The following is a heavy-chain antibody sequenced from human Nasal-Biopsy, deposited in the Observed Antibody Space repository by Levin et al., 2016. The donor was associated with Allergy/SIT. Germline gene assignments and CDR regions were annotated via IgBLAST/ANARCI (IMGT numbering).Heavy chain of an antibody. D-gene: IGHD6-13*01. J-gene: IGHJ4*02. V-gene: IGHV6-1*01. CDR2: TYYMSKWFY. CDR1: GDSVSSNDVA. Sequence: SQTLSLTCVISGDSVSSNDVAWSWIRQSPSRGLEWLGRTYYMSKWFYDYLESIQRRLSISADRSRNRFSLQLTSVTPEDAAVYFCARQRRDRAAGDFDSWGQGSVVTVSA. CDR3: ARQRRDRAAGDFDS.